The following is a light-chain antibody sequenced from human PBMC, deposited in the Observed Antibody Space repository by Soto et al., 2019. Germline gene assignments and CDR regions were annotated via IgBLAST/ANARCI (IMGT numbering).Light chain of an antibody. J-gene: IGKJ2*01. CDR2: AAS. CDR3: QQYGSSAPMYT. CDR1: QGVSSTY. V-gene: IGKV3-20*01. Sequence: EIVLTQSPGTLSLSPGERATLSCRASQGVSSTYLAWYQQKPGQAPRLLIYAASNRATGIPDRFSGSGSGTDFTLTISRLEPEDFALYYCQQYGSSAPMYTFGQGTKLEI.